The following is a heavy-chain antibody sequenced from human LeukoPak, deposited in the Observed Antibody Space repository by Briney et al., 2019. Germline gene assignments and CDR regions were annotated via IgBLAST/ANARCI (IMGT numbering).Heavy chain of an antibody. V-gene: IGHV4-4*07. J-gene: IGHJ4*02. Sequence: SETLSLTCTVSGGSISSYYWSWIRQPAGKGLEWIGRIYTSGSTNYNPSLKSRVTMSVDTSKNQFSLKLSSVTAADTAVYYCARDGWDASGSYSNYWGQGTLVTVSS. CDR1: GGSISSYY. CDR2: IYTSGST. D-gene: IGHD3-10*01. CDR3: ARDGWDASGSYSNY.